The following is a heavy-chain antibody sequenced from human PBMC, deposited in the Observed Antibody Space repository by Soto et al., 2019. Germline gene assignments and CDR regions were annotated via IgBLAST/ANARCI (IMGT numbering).Heavy chain of an antibody. CDR2: IKQDGSEK. D-gene: IGHD2-15*01. V-gene: IGHV3-7*01. J-gene: IGHJ6*02. Sequence: GGSLRLSCAASGFTFSSYWMSWVRQAPGKGLEWVANIKQDGSEKYYVDSVKGRFTISRDNAKNSLYLQMNSLRAEDTAVYYCATRRDILFIPPSGHHCYGMDVWGQGTTVTVSS. CDR3: ATRRDILFIPPSGHHCYGMDV. CDR1: GFTFSSYW.